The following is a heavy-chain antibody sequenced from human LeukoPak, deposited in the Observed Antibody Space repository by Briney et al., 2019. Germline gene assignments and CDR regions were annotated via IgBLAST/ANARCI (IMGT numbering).Heavy chain of an antibody. J-gene: IGHJ4*02. CDR2: IYHSGST. Sequence: SETLSLICAVSGHSISSGYYWGWIRQPPGKGLEWIGSIYHSGSTYYNPSLKSRVTISVDTSKNQFSLKLSSVTAADTAVYYCARDSSSWVFDYWGQGTLVTVSS. CDR1: GHSISSGYY. D-gene: IGHD6-13*01. V-gene: IGHV4-38-2*02. CDR3: ARDSSSWVFDY.